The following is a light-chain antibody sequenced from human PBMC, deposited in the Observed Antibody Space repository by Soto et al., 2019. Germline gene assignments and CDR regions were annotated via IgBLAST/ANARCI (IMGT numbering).Light chain of an antibody. CDR2: GAS. V-gene: IGKV3-20*01. CDR1: QSVSSSY. Sequence: ELVLTQSPGTRSLSPGERATLSCRASQSVSSSYLAWYQQKPGQAPRLLIYGASSRATGIPDRFSSSGSGTDFTLTISRLEPEDCAVYYCQQYGSSPSSTFVQGTRLEIK. CDR3: QQYGSSPSST. J-gene: IGKJ5*01.